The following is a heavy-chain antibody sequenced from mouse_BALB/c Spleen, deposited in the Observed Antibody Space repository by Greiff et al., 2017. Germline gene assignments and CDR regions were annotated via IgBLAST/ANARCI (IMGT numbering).Heavy chain of an antibody. CDR1: GFSLTSYG. CDR2: IWAGGST. J-gene: IGHJ2*01. D-gene: IGHD1-1*01. V-gene: IGHV2-9*02. CDR3: AREYYGSRNYFDY. Sequence: VKLMESGPGLVAPSQSLSITCTVSGFSLTSYGVHWVRQPPGKGLEWLGVIWAGGSTNYNSALMSRLSISKDNSKSQVFLKMNSLQTDDTAMYYCAREYYGSRNYFDYWGQGTTLTVSS.